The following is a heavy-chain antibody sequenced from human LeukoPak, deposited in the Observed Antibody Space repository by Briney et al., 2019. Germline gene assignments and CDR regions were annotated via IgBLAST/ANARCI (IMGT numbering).Heavy chain of an antibody. J-gene: IGHJ3*02. CDR3: AKGMRHIVVVTAIHI. V-gene: IGHV3-9*01. CDR1: GFTFDDYA. D-gene: IGHD2-21*02. Sequence: GGSLRLSCAASGFTFDDYAMHWVRQAPGKGLEWVSGISWNSGSIGYADSVKGRFTISRDNAKNSLYLQMNSLRAEDTALYYCAKGMRHIVVVTAIHIWGQGTMVTVSS. CDR2: ISWNSGSI.